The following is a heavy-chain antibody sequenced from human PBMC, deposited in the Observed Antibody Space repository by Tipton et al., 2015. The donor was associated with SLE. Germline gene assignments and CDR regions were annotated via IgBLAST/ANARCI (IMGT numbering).Heavy chain of an antibody. V-gene: IGHV4-39*07. J-gene: IGHJ4*02. Sequence: TLSLTCTVSDGSIRSTNYYWGWIRQPPGKGLEWIGSIFYTGSTYYNPSLKSRVSFSIDTSKHQFSLKLNSVTAADTAVYYCAREGSGNGFDCWGQGTLVTVSS. D-gene: IGHD3-3*01. CDR1: DGSIRSTNYY. CDR2: IFYTGST. CDR3: AREGSGNGFDC.